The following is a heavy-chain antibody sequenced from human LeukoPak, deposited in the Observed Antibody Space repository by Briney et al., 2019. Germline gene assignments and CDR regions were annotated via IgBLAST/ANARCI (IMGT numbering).Heavy chain of an antibody. Sequence: SETLSLTCTVSGGSISSSSYYWGWIRQPPGKGLEWIGSIYYSGSTYYNPSLKSRVTISVDTSKNQFSLKLSSVTAADTAVYYCANGLLELLRAFDIWGQGTMVTVSS. V-gene: IGHV4-39*01. CDR1: GGSISSSSYY. D-gene: IGHD1-26*01. CDR2: IYYSGST. CDR3: ANGLLELLRAFDI. J-gene: IGHJ3*02.